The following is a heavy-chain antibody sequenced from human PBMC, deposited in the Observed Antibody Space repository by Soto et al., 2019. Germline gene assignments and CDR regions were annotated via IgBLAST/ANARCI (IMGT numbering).Heavy chain of an antibody. J-gene: IGHJ4*02. CDR2: INPNGGGR. CDR1: GYTFTGFH. Sequence: QVQLVQSGAEVKQPGASVKVSCKASGYTFTGFHIHWVRQAPGQGLEWMGWINPNGGGRNYAQKFQGWVTMNRDTSISTAYMELSRLKSDDTDVYYCARGSVGPTTDFDYWGQGTLVTVSS. V-gene: IGHV1-2*04. D-gene: IGHD1-26*01. CDR3: ARGSVGPTTDFDY.